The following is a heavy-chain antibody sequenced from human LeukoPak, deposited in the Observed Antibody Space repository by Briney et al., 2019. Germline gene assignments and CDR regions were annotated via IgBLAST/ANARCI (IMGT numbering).Heavy chain of an antibody. J-gene: IGHJ4*02. CDR1: GYTFTSYG. Sequence: ASVKVSCKASGYTFTSYGISWVRQAPGQGLEWMGWISAYNGYAKYAPNVQGRVTMTTDTSTSTAYMDLRSLRSDDTAVYYCARNDSSAYDYWGQGTLVTVSS. D-gene: IGHD2-15*01. V-gene: IGHV1-18*01. CDR3: ARNDSSAYDY. CDR2: ISAYNGYA.